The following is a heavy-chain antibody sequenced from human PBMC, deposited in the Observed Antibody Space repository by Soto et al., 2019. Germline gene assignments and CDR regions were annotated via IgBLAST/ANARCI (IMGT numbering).Heavy chain of an antibody. CDR3: AGLTGSHGGWFDP. CDR2: VIPIFGTA. D-gene: IGHD1-20*01. CDR1: GGTFSSYA. J-gene: IGHJ5*02. V-gene: IGHV1-69*01. Sequence: QVQLVQAGAEVKKPGSSVKVSCKASGGTFSSYAVSWVRQAPGQGLEWVGGVIPIFGTANYAQKFQGRVRITADESKSKASMELSSLRSEDRAVYYWAGLTGSHGGWFDPWGQGTLVTVSS.